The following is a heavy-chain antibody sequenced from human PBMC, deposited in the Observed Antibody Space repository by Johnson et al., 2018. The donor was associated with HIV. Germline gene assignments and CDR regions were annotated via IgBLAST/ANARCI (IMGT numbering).Heavy chain of an antibody. CDR1: GFTFSSYG. V-gene: IGHV3-30*03. CDR3: ARKGDRDGVVRRRTYYYDSSALDI. J-gene: IGHJ3*02. D-gene: IGHD3-22*01. Sequence: QVQLVESGGGLVQPGGSLRLSCAASGFTFSSYGMHWVRQAPGKGLEWAAVISYDGSNKYYVDSVKGRFTISRDNSKNTLYLQMNSLRADDTAVYYCARKGDRDGVVRRRTYYYDSSALDIWGQGTMVTVSS. CDR2: ISYDGSNK.